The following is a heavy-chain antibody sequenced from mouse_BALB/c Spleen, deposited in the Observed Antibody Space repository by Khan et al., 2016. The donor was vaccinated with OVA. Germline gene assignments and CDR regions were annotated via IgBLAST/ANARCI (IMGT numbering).Heavy chain of an antibody. CDR3: ARDYGSLYWYVDV. D-gene: IGHD1-1*01. V-gene: IGHV3-5*02. CDR2: IYYSGTI. CDR1: GISITTGNYR. Sequence: EVQLQESGPGLVKPSQTVSLTCTVTGISITTGNYRWSWLRQFPGNKLEWIGYIYYSGTITYNQSLTSRTTITRDTSKNQFFLEMNSLTAEDTATYYCARDYGSLYWYVDVWGAGTTVTVSS. J-gene: IGHJ1*01.